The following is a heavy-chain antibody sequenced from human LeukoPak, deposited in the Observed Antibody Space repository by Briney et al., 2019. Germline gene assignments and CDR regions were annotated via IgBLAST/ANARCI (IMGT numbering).Heavy chain of an antibody. Sequence: GGSLRLSCAASGFTFSSYGMHWVRQAPGKGLEGVAVIWYDGSNKYYADSVKGRFTISRDNSKNTLYLQMNSLRAEDTAVYYCAKDQPDFDYWGQGTLVTVSS. J-gene: IGHJ4*02. CDR3: AKDQPDFDY. CDR1: GFTFSSYG. CDR2: IWYDGSNK. V-gene: IGHV3-33*06.